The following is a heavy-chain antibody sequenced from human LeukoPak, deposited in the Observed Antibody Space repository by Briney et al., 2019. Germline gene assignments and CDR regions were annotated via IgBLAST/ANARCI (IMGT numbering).Heavy chain of an antibody. D-gene: IGHD4-17*01. V-gene: IGHV1-18*01. CDR3: ARLMYGVNSCDY. Sequence: ASVKVSCKASGYTFTTHPGFSWVRQAPGQGLEWMGWVSANNGNTNYAQKFQGRVTMTIGTSTSTAFMELRSLRSDDTAMYYCARLMYGVNSCDYWGQGTLVTVSS. J-gene: IGHJ4*02. CDR1: GYTFTTHPG. CDR2: VSANNGNT.